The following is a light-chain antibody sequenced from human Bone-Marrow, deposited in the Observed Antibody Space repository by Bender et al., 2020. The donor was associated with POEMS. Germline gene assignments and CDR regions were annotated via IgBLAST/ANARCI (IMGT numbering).Light chain of an antibody. CDR3: QAWDSSTAV. CDR2: YDS. Sequence: SYVVTQPPSVSVAPGKTATITCGGDDIGTKSLHWYQQKPGQAPVLVIYYDSDRPSGIPERFSGSNSGNTATLTISGTQAVDEADYDCQAWDSSTAVFGGGTKLTVL. CDR1: DIGTKS. V-gene: IGLV3-21*01. J-gene: IGLJ2*01.